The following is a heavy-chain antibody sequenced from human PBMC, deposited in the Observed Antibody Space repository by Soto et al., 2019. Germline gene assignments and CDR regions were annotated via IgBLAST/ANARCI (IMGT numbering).Heavy chain of an antibody. V-gene: IGHV4-59*01. CDR1: GGSINNYY. CDR3: ARRYGGNFDY. CDR2: IYYSGST. J-gene: IGHJ4*02. Sequence: PLETLSLTCTVSGGSINNYYWSWIRQPPGKGLEWIGYIYYSGSTNYNPSLKSRVTISVDTSKNQFSLKLSSVTAADTAVYYCARRYGGNFDYWGQGTLVTVSS. D-gene: IGHD1-26*01.